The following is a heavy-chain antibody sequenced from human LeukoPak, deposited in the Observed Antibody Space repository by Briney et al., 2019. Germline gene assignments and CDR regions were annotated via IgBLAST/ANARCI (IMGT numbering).Heavy chain of an antibody. D-gene: IGHD3-3*01. J-gene: IGHJ3*02. Sequence: PGGSLRLSCAASGFIFSGAAMHWVRQAPGKGLEWVGRIRSKVNNYATAYAASVKGRFIISRDDSKNTAYLQMNSLKTEDTAVYYCTRRASEWNDAFDIWGQGTMVTVSS. CDR3: TRRASEWNDAFDI. CDR2: IRSKVNNYAT. CDR1: GFIFSGAA. V-gene: IGHV3-73*01.